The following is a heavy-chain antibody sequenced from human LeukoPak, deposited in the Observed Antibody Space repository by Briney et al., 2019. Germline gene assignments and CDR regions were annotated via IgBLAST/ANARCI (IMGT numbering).Heavy chain of an antibody. CDR3: ARLRFLEWSYYFDY. CDR2: IYYSGST. CDR1: GGSISAYY. D-gene: IGHD3-3*01. V-gene: IGHV4-59*01. J-gene: IGHJ4*02. Sequence: PSETLSLTCTVSGGSISAYYWSWIGQPPGKRLEWIGYIYYSGSTNYNPSLKSRVTISVDTSKNQFSLKLSSVTAADTAVYYCARLRFLEWSYYFDYWGQGTLVTVSS.